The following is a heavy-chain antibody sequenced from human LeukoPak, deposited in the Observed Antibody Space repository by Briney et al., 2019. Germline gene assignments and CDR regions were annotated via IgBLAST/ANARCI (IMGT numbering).Heavy chain of an antibody. CDR3: ARTIAARRPPFFDY. Sequence: SVTVSFKSSGGTFTIYAISWVRQAPGQGLAWMGGIIPIFGTANYAQKFQGRVTITAHESTSTAYMELSSLRSEDTAVYYCARTIAARRPPFFDYWGQGTLVTVSS. CDR1: GGTFTIYA. V-gene: IGHV1-69*13. CDR2: IIPIFGTA. J-gene: IGHJ4*02. D-gene: IGHD6-6*01.